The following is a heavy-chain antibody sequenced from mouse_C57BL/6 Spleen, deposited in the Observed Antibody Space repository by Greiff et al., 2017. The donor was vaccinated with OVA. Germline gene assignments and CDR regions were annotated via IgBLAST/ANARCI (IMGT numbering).Heavy chain of an antibody. CDR1: GYTFTSYW. CDR3: ARGGVVAHYSAMDY. Sequence: QVQLQQPGAELVKPGASVKLSCKASGYTFTSYWMHWVKQRPGQGLEWIGMIHPNSGSTNYNEKFKSKATLTVDKSSSTAYMQLSSLTSEDSAVYYCARGGVVAHYSAMDYWGQGTSVTVSS. V-gene: IGHV1-64*01. D-gene: IGHD1-1*01. J-gene: IGHJ4*01. CDR2: IHPNSGST.